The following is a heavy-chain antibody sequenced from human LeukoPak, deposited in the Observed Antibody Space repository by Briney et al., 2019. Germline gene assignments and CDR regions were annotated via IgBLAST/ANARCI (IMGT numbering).Heavy chain of an antibody. CDR2: ISYDGSNK. CDR1: GFTFSSYA. V-gene: IGHV3-30-3*01. D-gene: IGHD4-17*01. Sequence: GGSLRLSCAASGFTFSSYAMHWVRQAPGKGLEWVAVISYDGSNKYYADSVKGRFTISRDNSKNTLYLQMNSLRAEDTAVYYCARDYGDPEDYYGMDVWGQGTTVTVS. CDR3: ARDYGDPEDYYGMDV. J-gene: IGHJ6*02.